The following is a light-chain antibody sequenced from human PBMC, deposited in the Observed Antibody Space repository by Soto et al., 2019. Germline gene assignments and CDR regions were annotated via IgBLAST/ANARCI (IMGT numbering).Light chain of an antibody. CDR3: SSYTSSRTLV. J-gene: IGLJ1*01. CDR1: SSDVGGYNY. Sequence: QSALTQPASVSGSPGQSITISCTGTSSDVGGYNYVSWYQHHPGKAPELMIYEVSNRPSGVSNRFSGSKSGNTAPLTISGLQAEDEADYHCSSYTSSRTLVFGTGTKVTVL. V-gene: IGLV2-14*01. CDR2: EVS.